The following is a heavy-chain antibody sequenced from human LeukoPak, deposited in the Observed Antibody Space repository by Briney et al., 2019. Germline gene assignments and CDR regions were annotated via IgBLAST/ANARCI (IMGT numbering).Heavy chain of an antibody. J-gene: IGHJ4*02. CDR1: GFTFSDYY. CDR3: ARVRFVAVAGNFDY. D-gene: IGHD6-19*01. Sequence: PGGSLRLSCAASGFTFSDYYMSWIRQALGKGLEWVSYISSSGSTIYYADSVKGRFTISRDNAKNSLYLQMNSLRAEDTAVYYCARVRFVAVAGNFDYWGQGTLVTVSS. CDR2: ISSSGSTI. V-gene: IGHV3-11*04.